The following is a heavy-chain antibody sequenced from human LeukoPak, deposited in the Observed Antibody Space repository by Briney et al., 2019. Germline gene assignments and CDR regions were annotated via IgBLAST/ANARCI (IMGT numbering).Heavy chain of an antibody. V-gene: IGHV3-11*01. CDR2: ISSGGTTM. CDR3: ARWYYYGSGSFDY. CDR1: GFTFSNYH. Sequence: GGSLRLSCAASGFTFSNYHMSWIRQAPGKGLEWVSYISSGGTTMYYAASVKGRFTISRDNAKNSLYLQMNSLRAEDTAVYYCARWYYYGSGSFDYWGQGTLVTVSS. J-gene: IGHJ4*02. D-gene: IGHD3-10*01.